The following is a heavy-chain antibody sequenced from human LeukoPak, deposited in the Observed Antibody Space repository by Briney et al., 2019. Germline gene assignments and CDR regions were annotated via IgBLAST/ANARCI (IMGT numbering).Heavy chain of an antibody. D-gene: IGHD4-17*01. CDR3: ARQGTTVTHEGAFDI. V-gene: IGHV5-51*01. CDR1: GYRFTSYW. J-gene: IGHJ3*02. CDR2: RNPGDSDI. Sequence: GESLKISCKGSGYRFTSYWIGWVRQMPGKGLEWMGIRNPGDSDIRYSPSFQGQVTISADKSTSTAYLQWSSLKASDTAMYYCARQGTTVTHEGAFDIWGQGTMVTVS.